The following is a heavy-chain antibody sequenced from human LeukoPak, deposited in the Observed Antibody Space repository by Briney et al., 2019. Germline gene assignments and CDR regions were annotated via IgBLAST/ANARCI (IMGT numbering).Heavy chain of an antibody. D-gene: IGHD4-17*01. Sequence: SGGSLRLSCAASGFTFSSNAMHWVRQAPGKGLEYVSGISSNGGNTYYANSVKGRFIISRGNSRNTLSLQMGSLRAEDMAAYYCARGDVFNSGPLRDWGQGTLVTVSS. CDR3: ARGDVFNSGPLRD. V-gene: IGHV3-64*01. CDR2: ISSNGGNT. CDR1: GFTFSSNA. J-gene: IGHJ4*02.